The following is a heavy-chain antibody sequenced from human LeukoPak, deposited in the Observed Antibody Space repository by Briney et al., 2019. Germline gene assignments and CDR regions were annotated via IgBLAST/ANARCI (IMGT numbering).Heavy chain of an antibody. D-gene: IGHD5-12*01. J-gene: IGHJ4*02. CDR1: GFTFSSYA. CDR2: IPYDGSNK. CDR3: AREVATINGFDY. V-gene: IGHV3-30*04. Sequence: PGRTLRLSCAASGFTFSSYAMHWVRQAPGKGLEWVALIPYDGSNKYYADSVKGRFTVSRDNSKNTLYLQMNSLRAEDTAVYYCAREVATINGFDYWGQGTLVTVSS.